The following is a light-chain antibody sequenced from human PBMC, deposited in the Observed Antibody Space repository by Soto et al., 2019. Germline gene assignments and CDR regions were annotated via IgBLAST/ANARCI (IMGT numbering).Light chain of an antibody. CDR3: QQYGSSPRT. Sequence: EIVLTQSPGTLSWSPGERAPLSCRASQSVSSGYLAWYQHKPGQAPRLLIFGASIRSAGIPDRFTGSGSGADFTLTISRLEPEDFAVYYCQQYGSSPRTFGQGTKVEIK. CDR1: QSVSSGY. V-gene: IGKV3-20*01. CDR2: GAS. J-gene: IGKJ1*01.